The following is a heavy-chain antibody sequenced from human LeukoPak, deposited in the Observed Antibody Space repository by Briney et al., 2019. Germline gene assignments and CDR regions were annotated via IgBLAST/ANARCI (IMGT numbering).Heavy chain of an antibody. CDR1: GFTFSSYG. J-gene: IGHJ4*02. CDR2: ISTSSSAI. Sequence: GGSLRLSCASSGFTFSSYGMNWVRQAPGKGLEWVSYISTSSSAIYYADSVKGRFTISRDNAENSLYLPMDSLRAEDTAVYYCARAYWSSTSCFEWGQGALVTVSS. D-gene: IGHD2-2*01. CDR3: ARAYWSSTSCFE. V-gene: IGHV3-48*01.